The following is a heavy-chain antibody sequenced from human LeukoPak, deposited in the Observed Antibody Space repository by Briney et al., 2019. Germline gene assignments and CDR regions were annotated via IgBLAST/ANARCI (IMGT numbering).Heavy chain of an antibody. CDR3: AKQAYGDYVRPVFDY. D-gene: IGHD4-17*01. CDR2: VSGGGRSK. J-gene: IGHJ4*02. V-gene: IGHV3-23*01. Sequence: GGSLRLSCAASGFTFSSLAMSWVRQAPGKGLEWVASVSGGGRSKYYIDAVKGRFTVSRDNSKNTVYLQMNSLRAEDTAVYYCAKQAYGDYVRPVFDYWGQGTLVTVSS. CDR1: GFTFSSLA.